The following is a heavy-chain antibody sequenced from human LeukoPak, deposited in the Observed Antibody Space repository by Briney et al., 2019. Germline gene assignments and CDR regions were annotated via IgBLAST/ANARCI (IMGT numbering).Heavy chain of an antibody. CDR2: ISSRGSVI. CDR1: GFKFSDYH. Sequence: GGSLRLSCAASGFKFSDYHMTWIRQAPGKGLEWISYISSRGSVIYYADSVQGRFTVSRDTAENSWYLHMSSLRAEDTAVYYCSGRGAGPYYFAFWGQGTLVTVSS. J-gene: IGHJ4*01. V-gene: IGHV3-11*01. CDR3: SGRGAGPYYFAF. D-gene: IGHD1-26*01.